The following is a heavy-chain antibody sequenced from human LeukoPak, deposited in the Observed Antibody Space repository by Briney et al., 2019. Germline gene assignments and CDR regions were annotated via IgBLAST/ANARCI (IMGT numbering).Heavy chain of an antibody. J-gene: IGHJ4*02. Sequence: SETLSLTCTVSGGSISSSSYYWGWIRQPPGKGLEWIGSIYYSGSTYYNPSLKSRVTISVDTSKNQFSLKLSSVTAADTAVYYCARDYYDSSGYYDYWGQGTLVTVSS. CDR3: ARDYYDSSGYYDY. V-gene: IGHV4-39*02. CDR1: GGSISSSSYY. D-gene: IGHD3-22*01. CDR2: IYYSGST.